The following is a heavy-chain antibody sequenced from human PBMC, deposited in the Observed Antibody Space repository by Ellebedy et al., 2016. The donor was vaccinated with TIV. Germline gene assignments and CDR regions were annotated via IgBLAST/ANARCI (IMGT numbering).Heavy chain of an antibody. V-gene: IGHV3-53*01. D-gene: IGHD4-11*01. CDR1: GFTVSSNY. CDR2: IYSGGNT. Sequence: GESLKISCTASGFTVSSNYMNWVRQAPGKGLEWVYVIYSGGNTYYADSVKGRFTISRDNSKNTVYLQMNSLRAEDTAVYYCAREVYSSTWYDCWGQGTLVTVSS. CDR3: AREVYSSTWYDC. J-gene: IGHJ5*01.